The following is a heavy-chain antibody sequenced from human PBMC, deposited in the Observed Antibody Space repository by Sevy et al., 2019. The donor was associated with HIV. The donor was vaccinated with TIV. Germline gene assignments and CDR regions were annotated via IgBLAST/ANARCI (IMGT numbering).Heavy chain of an antibody. V-gene: IGHV5-51*01. CDR1: GYRFTSYW. CDR3: ARRVYDSSGYPQYYFDY. CDR2: VYPDDSDI. Sequence: GGSLRLSCKGSGYRFTSYWIGWVRQMPGKGLEWMGIVYPDDSDIRYSPSFQGQVTISADKSINTAYLQWSSLKASDTAMYFCARRVYDSSGYPQYYFDYWGQRTLVTVSS. J-gene: IGHJ4*02. D-gene: IGHD3-22*01.